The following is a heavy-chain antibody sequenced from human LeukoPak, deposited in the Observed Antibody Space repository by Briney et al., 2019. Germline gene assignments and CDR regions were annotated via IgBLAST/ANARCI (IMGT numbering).Heavy chain of an antibody. J-gene: IGHJ4*02. Sequence: PSETLSLTCTVSGGTISGSGNYWGWVRPPPGKGLEWIGIIYYSGSTYYNPSLKSRVTISVDTSKNQFSLKLSSVTAADTAVYYCARSHGTIFGVVTVDYWGQGTLVTVSS. CDR2: IYYSGST. CDR3: ARSHGTIFGVVTVDY. CDR1: GGTISGSGNY. D-gene: IGHD3-3*01. V-gene: IGHV4-39*01.